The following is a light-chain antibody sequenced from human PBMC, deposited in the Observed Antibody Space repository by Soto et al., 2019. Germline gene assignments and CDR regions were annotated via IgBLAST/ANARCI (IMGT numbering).Light chain of an antibody. Sequence: DIQMTQSPSSLSASVGDRVTVTCRACQSISRYLNWYQQRPGKAPKLLIYSASSLQTGVPSRFSGSGSGTDFTLTINSLQPEDFATYYCQQSYNGPFTFGPGTKVDIK. CDR3: QQSYNGPFT. V-gene: IGKV1-39*01. J-gene: IGKJ3*01. CDR2: SAS. CDR1: QSISRY.